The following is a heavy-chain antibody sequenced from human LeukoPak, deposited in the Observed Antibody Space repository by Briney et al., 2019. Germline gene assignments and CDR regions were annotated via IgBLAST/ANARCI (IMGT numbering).Heavy chain of an antibody. CDR1: GGSISSSNR. D-gene: IGHD3-22*01. V-gene: IGHV4-4*02. J-gene: IGHJ4*02. CDR3: ARAVDYYDSSGYYPVYFDY. Sequence: PSGTLSLTCAVSGGSISSSNRWSWVRQPPGKGLEWIGEIYHSGSTNYNPSLKSRVTISVDKSKNQFSLKLSSVTAADTAVYYCARAVDYYDSSGYYPVYFDYWGQGTLVTVSS. CDR2: IYHSGST.